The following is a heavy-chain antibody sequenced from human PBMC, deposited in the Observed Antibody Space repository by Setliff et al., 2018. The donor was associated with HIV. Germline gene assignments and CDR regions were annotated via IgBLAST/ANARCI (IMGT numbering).Heavy chain of an antibody. Sequence: SETLSLTCTVSGGSISSSSYYWGWIRQPPGKGLEWIGSIYYSGSTSYDPSLSSRLTISVDTSKNQVSLRLSSVTAADTGVYYCARHRDPPGSSSWIYYYYYMDLWGEGTTVTVSS. J-gene: IGHJ6*03. CDR3: ARHRDPPGSSSWIYYYYYMDL. CDR1: GGSISSSSYY. V-gene: IGHV4-39*01. CDR2: IYYSGST. D-gene: IGHD6-13*01.